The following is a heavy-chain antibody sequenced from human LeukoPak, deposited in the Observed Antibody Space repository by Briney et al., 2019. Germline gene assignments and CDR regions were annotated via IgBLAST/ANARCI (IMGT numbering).Heavy chain of an antibody. CDR2: ISSSGSTI. J-gene: IGHJ4*02. CDR3: ARAGSYRTRPFDY. Sequence: PGGSLRLSCAASGFTFSSYSMNWVRQAPGKGLEWVSYISSSGSTIYYADSVKGRFTISRDNAKNSLYLQMNSLRAEDTAVYYCARAGSYRTRPFDYWGQGTLVTVST. V-gene: IGHV3-48*01. D-gene: IGHD1-26*01. CDR1: GFTFSSYS.